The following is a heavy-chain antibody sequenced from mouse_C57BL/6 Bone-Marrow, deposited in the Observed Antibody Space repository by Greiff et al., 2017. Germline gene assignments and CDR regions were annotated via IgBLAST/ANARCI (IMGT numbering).Heavy chain of an antibody. V-gene: IGHV5-15*01. J-gene: IGHJ2*01. CDR1: GFTFSDYG. CDR2: ISNLAYSI. CDR3: ARHRLYSNPGYFDY. Sequence: EVKLVESGGGLVQPGGSLKLSCAASGFTFSDYGMAWVRQAPRKGPEWVAFISNLAYSIYYADTVTGRFTISRENAKNTLYLEMSSLRSEDTAMYYCARHRLYSNPGYFDYWGQGTTLTVSS. D-gene: IGHD2-5*01.